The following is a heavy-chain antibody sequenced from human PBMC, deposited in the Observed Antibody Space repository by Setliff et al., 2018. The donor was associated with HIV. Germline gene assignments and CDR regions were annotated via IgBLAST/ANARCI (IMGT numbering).Heavy chain of an antibody. CDR3: ARVDGYNNYESGGLDY. Sequence: GASVKVSCKASGYTFSTYGISWVRQAPGQGLEWMGWISVYNNKTIYAQKLQGRVTMTTDTSTNTAYMELRSLRSDDTAVYHCARVDGYNNYESGGLDYWGQGTLVTVSS. D-gene: IGHD5-12*01. V-gene: IGHV1-18*01. CDR2: ISVYNNKT. CDR1: GYTFSTYG. J-gene: IGHJ4*02.